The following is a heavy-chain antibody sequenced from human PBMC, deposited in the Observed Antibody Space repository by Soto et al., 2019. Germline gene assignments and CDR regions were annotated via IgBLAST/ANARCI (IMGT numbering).Heavy chain of an antibody. CDR2: INWNSGSM. V-gene: IGHV3-9*01. CDR1: GFTFDDYA. D-gene: IGHD6-13*01. J-gene: IGHJ1*01. Sequence: PGGSLRLSWAASGFTFDDYAMHWVRQVPGKGLEWVSGINWNSGSMGYADSVKGRFAISRDNAKNSLHLQMNSLRAEDTAFYYCVKDESINWYSGHFRHWGQGTLVTVSS. CDR3: VKDESINWYSGHFRH.